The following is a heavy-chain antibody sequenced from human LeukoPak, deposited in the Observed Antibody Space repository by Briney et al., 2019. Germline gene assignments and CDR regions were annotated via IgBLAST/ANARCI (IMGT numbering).Heavy chain of an antibody. V-gene: IGHV3-23*01. CDR3: AKDFRIGYSAHFDY. CDR2: IYENGGTT. J-gene: IGHJ4*02. Sequence: GGSLRLSCVGSGFTFRSHAMSWVRQAPEKGREFVSSIYENGGTTYYADSVKGRFSISRDNSKNTLYLQMDSLRGEDTAVYYCAKDFRIGYSAHFDYWGQGALVTVSS. D-gene: IGHD2-21*01. CDR1: GFTFRSHA.